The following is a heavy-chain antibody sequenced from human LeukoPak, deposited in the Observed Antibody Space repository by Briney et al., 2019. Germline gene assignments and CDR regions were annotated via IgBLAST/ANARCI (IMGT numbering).Heavy chain of an antibody. Sequence: PGGSLRLSCAASGFTFSSSAMGWVRRAPRKGLQWVSAIPASGPKTYYTGSARGRFTISRDNSKNTVYLQMQSLRAEDTAVYYCVKEASKTFGIYTADYWGQGTLVTVSS. J-gene: IGHJ4*02. CDR3: VKEASKTFGIYTADY. D-gene: IGHD3-16*01. CDR1: GFTFSSSA. CDR2: IPASGPKT. V-gene: IGHV3-23*01.